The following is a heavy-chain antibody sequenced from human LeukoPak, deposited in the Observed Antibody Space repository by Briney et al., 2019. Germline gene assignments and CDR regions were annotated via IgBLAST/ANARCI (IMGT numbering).Heavy chain of an antibody. CDR1: GFTFSTYW. D-gene: IGHD1-26*01. J-gene: IGHJ4*02. Sequence: GGSLRLSCAASGFTFSTYWISWVRQAPGKGLEWVANIKEDGTDKNNVASVKGRFTSSTDNAKNSLCLQMNSLRVEDRAVYYCVRGGGGFDYWGQGTLVTVSS. CDR3: VRGGGGFDY. CDR2: IKEDGTDK. V-gene: IGHV3-7*04.